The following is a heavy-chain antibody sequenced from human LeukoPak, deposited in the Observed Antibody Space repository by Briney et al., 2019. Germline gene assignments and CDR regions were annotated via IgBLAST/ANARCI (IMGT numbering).Heavy chain of an antibody. J-gene: IGHJ6*03. CDR2: ISSSSTTI. Sequence: GGSPRLSCAASGFTFSSYSMNWVRQAPGKGLQWVSYISSSSTTIYYADSVKGRFTISRDNAKNSLYLQMNSLRAEDTAVYYCARKYGDYGYYMDVWGKGTTVTVSS. D-gene: IGHD4-17*01. CDR1: GFTFSSYS. V-gene: IGHV3-48*01. CDR3: ARKYGDYGYYMDV.